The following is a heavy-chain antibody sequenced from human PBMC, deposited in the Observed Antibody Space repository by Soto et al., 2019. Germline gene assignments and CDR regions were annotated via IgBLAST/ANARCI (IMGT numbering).Heavy chain of an antibody. J-gene: IGHJ6*02. CDR3: AREKAGDIEQQPAPYYYYGMDV. Sequence: EVQLVESGGGLVKPGGSLRLSCAASGFTFSSYSMNWVRQAPGKGLEWVSSISSSSSYIYYADSVNGRFTISRDNAKNSLYLQMNRLRAEDTAVYYCAREKAGDIEQQPAPYYYYGMDVWGQGTTVTVSS. D-gene: IGHD6-13*01. CDR2: ISSSSSYI. V-gene: IGHV3-21*01. CDR1: GFTFSSYS.